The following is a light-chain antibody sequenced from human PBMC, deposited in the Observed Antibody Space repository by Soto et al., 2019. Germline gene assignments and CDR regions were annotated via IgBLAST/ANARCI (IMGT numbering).Light chain of an antibody. CDR3: FSYAKSRTWGYV. J-gene: IGLJ1*01. V-gene: IGLV2-23*01. CDR1: NSDVGNYNL. Sequence: QSVLTQPASVSGSPGQSITISCTGANSDVGNYNLVSWYQQHPDRAPKLIIYEGSKRPSGVSDRFSGSKSGNTVSLTISGLQAEDEADYYCFSYAKSRTWGYVFGTGTKVTV. CDR2: EGS.